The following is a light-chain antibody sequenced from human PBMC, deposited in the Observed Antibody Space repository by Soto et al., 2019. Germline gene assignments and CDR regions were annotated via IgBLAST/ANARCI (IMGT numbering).Light chain of an antibody. J-gene: IGKJ3*01. Sequence: DIQMTQSPYSLSAAVGDIVTIACRASQNINTYLNWYQQKPGKAPKLLIFDEASLQSGVPSRFSGGGSRTEFTLTITSLQPEDFANYYCQQTSSAPFTFGPGTKVDIK. CDR2: DEA. CDR1: QNINTY. CDR3: QQTSSAPFT. V-gene: IGKV1-39*01.